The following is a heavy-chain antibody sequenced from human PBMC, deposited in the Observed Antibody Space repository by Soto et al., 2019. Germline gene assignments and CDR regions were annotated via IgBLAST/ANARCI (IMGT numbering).Heavy chain of an antibody. D-gene: IGHD1-26*01. CDR3: ARGEQYSGRIFDY. Sequence: QVQLQQSGPGLVKPSQTLLLTYDISGDSVSSNTAGWNWVRQSPSRGLEWLGRTYYRSKWYYDYALSVRSRITINPDTSKNQYSLQLNSVTPEDTAVYYCARGEQYSGRIFDYWGQGTLVTVSS. V-gene: IGHV6-1*01. J-gene: IGHJ4*01. CDR2: TYYRSKWYY. CDR1: GDSVSSNTAG.